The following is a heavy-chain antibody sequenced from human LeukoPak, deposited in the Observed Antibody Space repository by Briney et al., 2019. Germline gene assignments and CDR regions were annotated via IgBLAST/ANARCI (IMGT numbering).Heavy chain of an antibody. J-gene: IGHJ4*02. CDR2: ISGGGDRT. D-gene: IGHD5-12*01. Sequence: GGSLRLSCAASGFTFSRYAMNWVRQAPGRGLECVSVISGGGDRTYYAESVKGRFTISRDNSKNTLYLQMNSLRAEDTAVYYCAKGHSGYGTGFDLWGQGTLVTVSS. CDR1: GFTFSRYA. CDR3: AKGHSGYGTGFDL. V-gene: IGHV3-23*01.